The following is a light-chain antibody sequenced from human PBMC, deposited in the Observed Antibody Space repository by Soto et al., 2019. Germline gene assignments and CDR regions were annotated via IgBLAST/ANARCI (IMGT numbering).Light chain of an antibody. CDR2: DEN. V-gene: IGLV1-51*01. J-gene: IGLJ2*01. CDR3: GSWDSSLMAVV. CDR1: SSNIGKNY. Sequence: QSVLTQPPSVSAAPGQKVTISCSGSSSNIGKNYVSWYQQVPGTAPKLLNYDENKRPSGIPDRFSGSKSGTSATLGITGLQTGEGAGYYCGSWDSSLMAVVFGGGTKLTVL.